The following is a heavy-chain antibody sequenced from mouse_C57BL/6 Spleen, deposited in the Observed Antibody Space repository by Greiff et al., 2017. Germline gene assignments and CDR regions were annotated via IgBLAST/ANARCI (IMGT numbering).Heavy chain of an antibody. J-gene: IGHJ3*01. V-gene: IGHV1-85*01. D-gene: IGHD1-1*01. CDR3: ARNYGSSHAWFAY. CDR1: GYTFTSYD. CDR2: IYPRDGST. Sequence: QVQLQQSGPELVKPGASVKLSCKASGYTFTSYDINWVKQRPGQGLEWIGWIYPRDGSTKYTEKFKGKATLTVDPSSSTAYMELHSLTSEDSAVYFGARNYGSSHAWFAYWGQGTLVTVSA.